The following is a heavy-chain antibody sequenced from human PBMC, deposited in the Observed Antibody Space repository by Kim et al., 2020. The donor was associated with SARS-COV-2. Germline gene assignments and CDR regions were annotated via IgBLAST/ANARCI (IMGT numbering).Heavy chain of an antibody. J-gene: IGHJ4*02. V-gene: IGHV4-59*01. D-gene: IGHD5-18*01. CDR3: ARMDTAIASFDY. Sequence: NNNPSRKSRVTITVDTSKNQFSLKLSSVTAADTAVYYCARMDTAIASFDYWGQGTLVTVSS.